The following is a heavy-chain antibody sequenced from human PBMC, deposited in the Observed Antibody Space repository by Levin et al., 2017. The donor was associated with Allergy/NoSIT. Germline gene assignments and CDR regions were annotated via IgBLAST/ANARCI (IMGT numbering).Heavy chain of an antibody. D-gene: IGHD3-3*01. V-gene: IGHV3-23*01. CDR2: ISGSAVNI. J-gene: IGHJ2*01. CDR3: AKDSSFGVVWGYFDL. Sequence: GGSLRLSCAASGFTFSGYAMSWVRQAPGKGLEWVSAISGSAVNIYYADSVKGRFTISRDNSKNTLYLQMNSLRAEDTAVYYCAKDSSFGVVWGYFDLWGRGTLVTVSS. CDR1: GFTFSGYA.